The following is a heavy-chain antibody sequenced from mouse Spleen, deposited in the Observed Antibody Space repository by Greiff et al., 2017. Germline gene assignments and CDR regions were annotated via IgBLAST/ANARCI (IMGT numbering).Heavy chain of an antibody. V-gene: IGHV1-31*01. D-gene: IGHD1-2*01. CDR2: IYPYNGVS. CDR1: GYSFTGYY. J-gene: IGHJ4*01. Sequence: EVQLQQSGPELVKPGASVKISCKASGYSFTGYYMHWVKQSHGNILDWIGYIYPYNGVSSYNQKFKGKATLTVDKSSSTAYMELRSLTSEDSAVYYCARDFDSLLRLRAMDYWGQGTSVTVSS. CDR3: ARDFDSLLRLRAMDY.